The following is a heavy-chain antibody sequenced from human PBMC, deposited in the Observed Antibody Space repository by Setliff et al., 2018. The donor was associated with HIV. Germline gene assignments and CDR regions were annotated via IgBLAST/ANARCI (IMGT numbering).Heavy chain of an antibody. D-gene: IGHD3-9*01. Sequence: SETLSLTCTVSGGSISSYYWSWIRQPPGKGLEWIGYIYTSGSTNYNPSLKSRVTISVDTSKNQFSLKLSSVTAADTAVYYCARARYGTSFDPWGQGTLVTVS. CDR3: ARARYGTSFDP. V-gene: IGHV4-4*09. CDR1: GGSISSYY. J-gene: IGHJ5*02. CDR2: IYTSGST.